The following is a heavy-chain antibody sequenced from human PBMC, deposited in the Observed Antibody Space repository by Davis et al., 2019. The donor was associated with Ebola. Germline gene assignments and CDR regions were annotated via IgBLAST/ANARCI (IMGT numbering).Heavy chain of an antibody. CDR1: GYTFTSYG. CDR2: INAGNGNT. V-gene: IGHV1-18*01. Sequence: ASVKVSCKASGYTFTSYGISWVRQAPGQGLEWMGWINAGNGNTKYSQKFQGRVTMTRSTSISTAYMELSSLRAEDTAVYYCARDVGVYYGPHLADYWGQGTLVTVSS. J-gene: IGHJ4*02. D-gene: IGHD3-10*01. CDR3: ARDVGVYYGPHLADY.